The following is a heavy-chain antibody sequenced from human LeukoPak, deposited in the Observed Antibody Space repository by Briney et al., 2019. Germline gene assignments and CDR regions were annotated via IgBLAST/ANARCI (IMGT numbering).Heavy chain of an antibody. CDR2: ISTSGST. J-gene: IGHJ4*02. CDR1: GGSINSGSYY. Sequence: KPSETLSLTCTVSGGSINSGSYYWSWIRQPVGKGLEWIGRISTSGSTNYNPSLKSRVTMSVDTSKNQFSLMLSSVTAADTAVYYCTRDSSGYDWFYDYWGQGILVTVSS. V-gene: IGHV4-61*02. CDR3: TRDSSGYDWFYDY. D-gene: IGHD5-12*01.